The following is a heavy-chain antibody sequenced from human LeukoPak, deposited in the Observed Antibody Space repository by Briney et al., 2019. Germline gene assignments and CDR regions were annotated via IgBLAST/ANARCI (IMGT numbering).Heavy chain of an antibody. CDR3: AREVTGTSSWYFDL. D-gene: IGHD1-7*01. J-gene: IGHJ2*01. V-gene: IGHV3-74*01. CDR1: GFTFSSHW. CDR2: ISSDGSHT. Sequence: GGSLRLSCAASGFTFSSHWMHWVRQAPGKGLVWVSRISSDGSHTFHADSVKGRFAMSRDNAKNTLYLQMDSLRVEDTAVYYCAREVTGTSSWYFDLWGRGTLVTVSS.